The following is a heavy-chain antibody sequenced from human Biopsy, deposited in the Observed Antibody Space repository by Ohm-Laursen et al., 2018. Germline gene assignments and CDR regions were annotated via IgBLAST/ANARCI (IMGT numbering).Heavy chain of an antibody. CDR1: GFTLNKHG. CDR2: IWFDETNK. D-gene: IGHD5-18*01. V-gene: IGHV3-33*01. Sequence: SLRLSCAASGFTLNKHGMHWVRQAPGKGLEWVADIWFDETNKHYADSVKGRFTISRDNSKNMLYLQMNTLRDADTAVYYCARDPRDTALGIFDYWGLGTLVTVSS. CDR3: ARDPRDTALGIFDY. J-gene: IGHJ4*02.